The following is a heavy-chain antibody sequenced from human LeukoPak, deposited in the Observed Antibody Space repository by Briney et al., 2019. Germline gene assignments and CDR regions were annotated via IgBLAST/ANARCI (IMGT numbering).Heavy chain of an antibody. J-gene: IGHJ2*01. V-gene: IGHV3-33*01. Sequence: GGSLRLSCAASGFTFSSSGFHWVRQAPGKGLEWVALIWYDGSNKYYADSVKGRFTISRDNSKNMVYLQMNSLRAEDAAVYYCARGVFAGDLLTGYWFFDLWGRGTLVTVSS. D-gene: IGHD1-20*01. CDR2: IWYDGSNK. CDR3: ARGVFAGDLLTGYWFFDL. CDR1: GFTFSSSG.